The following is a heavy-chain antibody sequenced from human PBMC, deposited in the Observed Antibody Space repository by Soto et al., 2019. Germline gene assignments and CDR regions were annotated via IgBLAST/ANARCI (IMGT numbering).Heavy chain of an antibody. CDR3: AGPSTYGDYAYGMDV. CDR1: GGTFSSYA. D-gene: IGHD4-17*01. CDR2: IIPIFGTA. Sequence: ASVKVSCKASGGTFSSYAISWVRQAPGQGLEWMGGIIPIFGTANYAQKFQGRVTITADESTSTAYMELSSLRSEDTAVYYCAGPSTYGDYAYGMDVWGQGTTVTVSS. V-gene: IGHV1-69*13. J-gene: IGHJ6*02.